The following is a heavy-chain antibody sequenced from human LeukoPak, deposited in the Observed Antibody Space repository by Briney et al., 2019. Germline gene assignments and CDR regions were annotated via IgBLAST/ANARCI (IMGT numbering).Heavy chain of an antibody. CDR2: IYSGGST. Sequence: GGSLRLSCAASGFTFSSYGMHWVRQAPGKGLEWAAVIYSGGSTYYADSVKGRFTISRDNSKNTLYLQMNSLRAEDTAVYYCARDLGYFDYWGQGTLVTVSS. J-gene: IGHJ4*02. V-gene: IGHV3-NL1*01. CDR3: ARDLGYFDY. CDR1: GFTFSSYG.